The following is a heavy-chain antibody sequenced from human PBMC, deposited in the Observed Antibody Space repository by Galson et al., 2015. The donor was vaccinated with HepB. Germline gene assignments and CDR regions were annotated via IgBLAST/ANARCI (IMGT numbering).Heavy chain of an antibody. V-gene: IGHV3-30-3*01. CDR2: VSYDGYNK. Sequence: SLRLSCAASGFHFSSFPMLWVRQAPGKGLEWLAVVSYDGYNKHYADSVKGRFTISRDTSTAFLQMNFLGPEDTAVYYCARVSGWADIDYWGQGTLVSVSS. J-gene: IGHJ4*02. CDR1: GFHFSSFP. D-gene: IGHD6-19*01. CDR3: ARVSGWADIDY.